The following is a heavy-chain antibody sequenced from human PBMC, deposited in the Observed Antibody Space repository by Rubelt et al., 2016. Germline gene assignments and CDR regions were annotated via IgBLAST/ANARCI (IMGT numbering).Heavy chain of an antibody. CDR2: LSNDGTKK. Sequence: PGGSLRLSCAASGFIFSSSGMHWVRQTPGKGLEWVAVLSNDGTKKYYADSVKGRFTISRDNSKNTLNLQMNGLRAEDTAVYYCAKDVMVRGIIIGFFDSWGQGTLVTVSS. D-gene: IGHD3-10*01. V-gene: IGHV3-30*18. J-gene: IGHJ4*02. CDR1: GFIFSSSG. CDR3: AKDVMVRGIIIGFFDS.